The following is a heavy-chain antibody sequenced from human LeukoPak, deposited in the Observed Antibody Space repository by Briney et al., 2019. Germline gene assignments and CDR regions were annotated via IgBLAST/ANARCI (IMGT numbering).Heavy chain of an antibody. CDR1: GFTFSSYW. D-gene: IGHD3-3*01. CDR2: IKQDGSEK. V-gene: IGHV3-7*01. Sequence: GGSLRLSCAASGFTFSSYWMSWVRQAPGKGLEWVANIKQDGSEKYYVDSVKGRFTISRDNAKNTLYLQMNSLRAEDTAVYYCARDGVWRTYYYYCHMDVWGKGTTVTVSS. CDR3: ARDGVWRTYYYYCHMDV. J-gene: IGHJ6*03.